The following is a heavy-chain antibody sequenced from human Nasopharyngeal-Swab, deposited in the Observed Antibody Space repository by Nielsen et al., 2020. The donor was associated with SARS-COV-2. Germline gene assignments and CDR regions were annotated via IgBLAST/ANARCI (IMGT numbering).Heavy chain of an antibody. V-gene: IGHV4-38-2*02. CDR2: ISHSGNP. CDR3: ARDKGFSMDV. J-gene: IGHJ6*02. Sequence: SETLSLTCSVSGSSINFGYYWGWIRQPPGRGLELIASISHSGNPYYNPSLKSRVTISVDTSKDQVSLELRSLTAADTAVYYCARDKGFSMDVWGQGTTVTVSS. CDR1: GSSINFGYY.